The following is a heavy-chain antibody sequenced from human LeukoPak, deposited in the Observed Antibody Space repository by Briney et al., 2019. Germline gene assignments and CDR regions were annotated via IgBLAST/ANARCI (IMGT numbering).Heavy chain of an antibody. CDR1: GFTFDDYA. D-gene: IGHD3-22*01. J-gene: IGHJ4*02. Sequence: GGSLRLSCAASGFTFDDYAMHWVRQAPGKGLEWVSGISWNSGSIGYADSVKGRFTISRDNAKNSLYLQMNSLRAEDTALYYCAKDIEYYDSSGSFDYWGQGTLVTVSS. CDR3: AKDIEYYDSSGSFDY. V-gene: IGHV3-9*01. CDR2: ISWNSGSI.